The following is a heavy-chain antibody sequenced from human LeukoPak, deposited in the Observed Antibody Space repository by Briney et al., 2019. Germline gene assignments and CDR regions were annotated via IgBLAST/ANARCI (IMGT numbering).Heavy chain of an antibody. Sequence: SETLSLTCTVSGGSLSSSSYYWGWVRQPPGTGLEWIGSIYYSGSTYYNPSLKSRVTISVDTSKNQFSLKLSSVTAADTAVYYCARLGSSGWYTNYWFDPWGQGTLVTVSS. D-gene: IGHD6-19*01. CDR2: IYYSGST. V-gene: IGHV4-39*01. CDR3: ARLGSSGWYTNYWFDP. CDR1: GGSLSSSSYY. J-gene: IGHJ5*02.